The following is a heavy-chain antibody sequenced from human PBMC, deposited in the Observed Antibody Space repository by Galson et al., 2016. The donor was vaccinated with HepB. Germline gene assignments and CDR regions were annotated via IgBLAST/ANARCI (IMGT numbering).Heavy chain of an antibody. CDR1: GDSVTNDETT. J-gene: IGHJ6*02. V-gene: IGHV6-1*01. CDR2: TYYRSQWFN. CDR3: TRGYMQTGMNV. Sequence: CAISGDSVTNDETTWNWIRQSPSRGLEWLGRTYYRSQWFNENAVSVESRITINSDTSRNQFSLQLDSVTPDDTAAYFCTRGYMQTGMNVWGQGTTVTVSS. D-gene: IGHD5-18*01.